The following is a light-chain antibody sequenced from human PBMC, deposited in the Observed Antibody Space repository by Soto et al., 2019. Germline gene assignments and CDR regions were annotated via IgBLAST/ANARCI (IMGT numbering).Light chain of an antibody. J-gene: IGKJ4*01. Sequence: EIVLTPSPATLSLSPGERAALSCRASQSVSSYLAWYQQKPGQAPRLLIYDASNRATGIPARFSGSGSGTDFTLTISSLQSEDFAVYYCQQRSSWPLTFGGGTKVDIK. CDR1: QSVSSY. CDR2: DAS. CDR3: QQRSSWPLT. V-gene: IGKV3-11*01.